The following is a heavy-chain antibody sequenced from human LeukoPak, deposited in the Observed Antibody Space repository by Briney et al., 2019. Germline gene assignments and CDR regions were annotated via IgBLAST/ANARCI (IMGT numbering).Heavy chain of an antibody. CDR3: ARRASNIAARTLYYYYYMDV. CDR1: GFTFSSYW. V-gene: IGHV3-48*01. D-gene: IGHD6-6*01. J-gene: IGHJ6*03. CDR2: ISGSDTAI. Sequence: PGGSLRLSCAASGFTFSSYWMSWVRQAPGKGLEWVSYISGSDTAIYYADSVKGRFTISRDNAKNSLYLQMNSLRAEDTAVYYCARRASNIAARTLYYYYYMDVWGKGTTVTVSS.